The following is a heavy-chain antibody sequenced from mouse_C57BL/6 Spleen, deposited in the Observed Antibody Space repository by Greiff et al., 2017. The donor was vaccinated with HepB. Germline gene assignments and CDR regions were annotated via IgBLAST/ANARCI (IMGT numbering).Heavy chain of an antibody. V-gene: IGHV1-52*01. CDR2: IDPSDSET. J-gene: IGHJ2*01. Sequence: QVQLKQPGAELVRPGSSVKLSCKASGYTFTSYWMHWVKQRPIQGLEWIGNIDPSDSETHYNQKFKDKATLTVDKSSSTAYMQLSSLTSEDSAVYYCARRYYGSSSNLDYWGQGTTLTVSS. CDR3: ARRYYGSSSNLDY. CDR1: GYTFTSYW. D-gene: IGHD1-1*01.